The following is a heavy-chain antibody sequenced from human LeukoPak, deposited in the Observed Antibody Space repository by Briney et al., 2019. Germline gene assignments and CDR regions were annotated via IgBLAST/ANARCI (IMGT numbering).Heavy chain of an antibody. Sequence: ASVKVSCKASGYTFTSYSIGWVRQAPGQGLEWMRWISAYNGNTIYAQKVKGRVTMTTGTSTSTAYMELRSLKSGDTAVYYCARASYCSGGSCYSDYWGQGTLVTVSS. J-gene: IGHJ4*02. V-gene: IGHV1-18*01. CDR1: GYTFTSYS. D-gene: IGHD2-15*01. CDR2: ISAYNGNT. CDR3: ARASYCSGGSCYSDY.